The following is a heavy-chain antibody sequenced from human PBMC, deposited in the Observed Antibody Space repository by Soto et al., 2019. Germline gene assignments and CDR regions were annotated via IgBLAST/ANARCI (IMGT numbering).Heavy chain of an antibody. Sequence: GGSLRLSCAASGFTFSSYAVSWVRQAPGKGLEWVSAISGSGGSTYYADSVKGRFTISRDNSKNTLYLQMNSLRAEDTAVYYCAKAPVLRYFDWFGFDYWGQGTLVTVSS. CDR3: AKAPVLRYFDWFGFDY. CDR1: GFTFSSYA. V-gene: IGHV3-23*01. CDR2: ISGSGGST. D-gene: IGHD3-9*01. J-gene: IGHJ4*02.